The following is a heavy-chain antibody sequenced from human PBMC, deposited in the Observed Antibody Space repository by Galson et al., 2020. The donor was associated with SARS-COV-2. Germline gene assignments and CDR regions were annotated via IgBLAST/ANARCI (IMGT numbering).Heavy chain of an antibody. J-gene: IGHJ5*02. CDR2: IYLPGSFG. CDR1: GDSISSYY. Sequence: SETLSLTCTASGDSISSYYWSWIRQPAGKGLEWIGRIYLPGSFGNYNPSLKSRVTLSIDTSKNQFSLRLTSVTAADSGVYYCARDQRGSSRGRRFDHWGQGTLVTVFS. D-gene: IGHD3-10*01. V-gene: IGHV4-4*07. CDR3: ARDQRGSSRGRRFDH.